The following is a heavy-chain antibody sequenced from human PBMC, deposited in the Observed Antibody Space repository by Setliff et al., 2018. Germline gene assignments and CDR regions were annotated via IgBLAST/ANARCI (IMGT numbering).Heavy chain of an antibody. CDR1: GYTFTSYY. Sequence: ASVKVSCKASGYTFTSYYMHWVRQAPGQGLEWMGIINPSGGSTSYAQKFQGRVTMTRDTSTSTVYMELSSLRSEDTAVYYCARADVLRFLEWLLSGGDYYYYYYMDVWGKGTTVTVSS. CDR3: ARADVLRFLEWLLSGGDYYYYYYMDV. J-gene: IGHJ6*03. CDR2: INPSGGST. V-gene: IGHV1-46*01. D-gene: IGHD3-3*01.